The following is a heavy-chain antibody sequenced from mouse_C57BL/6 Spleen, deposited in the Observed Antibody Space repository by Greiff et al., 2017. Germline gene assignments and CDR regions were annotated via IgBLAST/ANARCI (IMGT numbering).Heavy chain of an antibody. Sequence: VKLQESGAELVKPGASVKMSCKASGYTFTTYPIEWMKQNHGKSLEWIGNFHPYNDDTKYNEKFKGKATLTVEKSSSTVYLELSRLTSDDSAVYYCARTGDGYYYAMDYWGQGTSVTVSS. J-gene: IGHJ4*01. CDR2: FHPYNDDT. V-gene: IGHV1-47*01. CDR1: GYTFTTYP. D-gene: IGHD2-3*01. CDR3: ARTGDGYYYAMDY.